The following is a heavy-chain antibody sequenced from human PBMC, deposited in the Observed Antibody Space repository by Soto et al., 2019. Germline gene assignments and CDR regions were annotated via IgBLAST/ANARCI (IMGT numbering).Heavy chain of an antibody. J-gene: IGHJ4*02. CDR2: INPSGGST. CDR3: ARVKHPXXXYFDY. Sequence: VKVSCKASGYTFTSXXXXGVRQAPGQGLEWMGIINPSGGSTSYAQKFQGRVTMTRDTSTSTVYMELSSLRSEDTAVYYCARVKHPXXXYFDYWGQGTXVTVSS. CDR1: GYTFTSXX. V-gene: IGHV1-46*01.